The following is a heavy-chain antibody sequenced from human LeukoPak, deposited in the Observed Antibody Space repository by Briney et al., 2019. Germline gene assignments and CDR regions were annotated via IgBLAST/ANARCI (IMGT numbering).Heavy chain of an antibody. J-gene: IGHJ6*03. CDR2: ISSSGSTI. V-gene: IGHV3-48*03. CDR3: AKGSRDILTGYGYYYYYYMDV. CDR1: GFTFSSYE. Sequence: PGGSLRLSCAASGFTFSSYEMNWVRQAPGKGLEWVSYISSSGSTIYYADSVKGRFTISRDNSKNTLYLQMNSLRAEDTAVYYCAKGSRDILTGYGYYYYYYMDVWGKGTTVTVSS. D-gene: IGHD3-9*01.